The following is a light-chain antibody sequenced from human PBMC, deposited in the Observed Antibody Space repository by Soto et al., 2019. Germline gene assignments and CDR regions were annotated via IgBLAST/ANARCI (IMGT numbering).Light chain of an antibody. CDR3: SSYTSSSTWV. CDR2: AVS. J-gene: IGLJ3*02. CDR1: SSDVGNYNY. Sequence: QSALTQPASVSGSPGQSITISCTGTSSDVGNYNYVSWFQYHPGKAPKLIIYAVSNRPSGVSSRFSGSKSGNTASLTISGLQAEDEADYYCSSYTSSSTWVFGGGTKVTVL. V-gene: IGLV2-14*03.